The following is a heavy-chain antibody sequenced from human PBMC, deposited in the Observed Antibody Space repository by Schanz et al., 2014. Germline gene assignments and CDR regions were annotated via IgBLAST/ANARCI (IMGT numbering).Heavy chain of an antibody. Sequence: QVQLVQSGAEVKKPGASVKVSCKASGYTFTSYGISWVRQAPGQGLEWVGWISVYTGNTKYGQKVQGRVTMTADTSTNTAYMELTDLRSDDTAVYYCARSAGRDFWSGYYTRFDYWGQGTLVTVSS. CDR2: ISVYTGNT. J-gene: IGHJ4*02. CDR3: ARSAGRDFWSGYYTRFDY. V-gene: IGHV1-18*01. CDR1: GYTFTSYG. D-gene: IGHD3-3*01.